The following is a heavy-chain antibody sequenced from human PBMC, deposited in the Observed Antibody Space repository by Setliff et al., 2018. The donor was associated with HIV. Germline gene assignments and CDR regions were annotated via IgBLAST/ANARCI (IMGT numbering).Heavy chain of an antibody. V-gene: IGHV7-4-1*02. CDR1: GYTFKTFG. D-gene: IGHD1-26*01. CDR3: ARVGSYWSTFDY. Sequence: ASVKVSCKASGYTFKTFGISWVRQAPGQGPEWMGWINTETGNPMYAQGFKGRFVFSLDTSVSTAYLQINGLKAEDTAMYYCARVGSYWSTFDYWGQGALGTVS. CDR2: INTETGNP. J-gene: IGHJ4*02.